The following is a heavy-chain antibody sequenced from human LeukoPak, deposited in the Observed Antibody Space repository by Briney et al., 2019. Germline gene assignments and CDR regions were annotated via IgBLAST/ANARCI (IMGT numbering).Heavy chain of an antibody. D-gene: IGHD1-26*01. CDR1: GGSISSYY. CDR3: ARDQGVVGAYFGY. Sequence: PSETLSLTCTVSGGSISSYYWSWIRDPPGKGLEWIGYVYNSGSTNYNPSLKSRVTISVDTSKNQFSLNLNSVTAADTAVYYCARDQGVVGAYFGYWGQGTLVTVSS. CDR2: VYNSGST. V-gene: IGHV4-59*01. J-gene: IGHJ4*02.